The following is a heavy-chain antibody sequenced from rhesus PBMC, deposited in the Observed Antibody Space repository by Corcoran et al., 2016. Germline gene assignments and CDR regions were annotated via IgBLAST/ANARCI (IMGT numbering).Heavy chain of an antibody. CDR3: SRVGYNFWTGYYSSDDFGFDS. D-gene: IGHD3-3*01. J-gene: IGHJ6*01. Sequence: QLQLQDSGPELVQPADTPSLTLSASCGPLTRHSWSLLLTLLWHRWGRIGSIGGNRGGTNNHPSLESRVTYAVDTSKNQLSMKLTSVTAADTAVYYYSRVGYNFWTGYYSSDDFGFDSWGQRVVVTVSS. CDR2: IGGNRGGT. CDR1: CGPLTRHS. V-gene: IGHV4-165*01.